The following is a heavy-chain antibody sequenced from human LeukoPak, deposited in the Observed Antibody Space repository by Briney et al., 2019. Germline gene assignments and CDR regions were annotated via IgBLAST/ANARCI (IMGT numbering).Heavy chain of an antibody. CDR2: ISGSGGST. V-gene: IGHV3-23*01. CDR3: ARLTTTAPPAFDY. D-gene: IGHD4/OR15-4a*01. Sequence: GGSQRLSCAASGFTFSSYAMSWVRQAPGKGLEWVSGISGSGGSTYYADSVKGRFTISRDNSKNTLYLQMNSLRAEDTAVYYCARLTTTAPPAFDYWGQGTLVTVSS. J-gene: IGHJ4*02. CDR1: GFTFSSYA.